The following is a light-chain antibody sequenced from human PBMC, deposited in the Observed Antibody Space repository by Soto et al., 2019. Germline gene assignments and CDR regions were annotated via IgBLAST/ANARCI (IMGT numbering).Light chain of an antibody. J-gene: IGKJ4*01. CDR2: AAS. CDR1: QSITNH. CDR3: QQSDRTPLT. Sequence: DIQMTQSPTSLSASVGDRVTITCRASQSITNHLNWYQQKPGKAPKVLISAASSLQSGVPSRFTGSGSGTDFTLTINSLQAEDLATYYCQQSDRTPLTFGGGTKVEIK. V-gene: IGKV1-39*01.